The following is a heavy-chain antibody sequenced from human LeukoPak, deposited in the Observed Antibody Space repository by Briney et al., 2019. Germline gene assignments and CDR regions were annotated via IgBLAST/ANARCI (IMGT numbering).Heavy chain of an antibody. V-gene: IGHV1-24*01. CDR3: ATEGPGYCSGGSCYSARHYYYYYMDV. Sequence: ASVKVSCKVSGYTLTELSMHWVRQAPGKGLEWMGGFDPEDGETIYAQKFQGRVTMTEDTSTDTAYMELSSLRSEDTAVYYCATEGPGYCSGGSCYSARHYYYYYMDVWGKGTTVTVSS. J-gene: IGHJ6*03. D-gene: IGHD2-15*01. CDR1: GYTLTELS. CDR2: FDPEDGET.